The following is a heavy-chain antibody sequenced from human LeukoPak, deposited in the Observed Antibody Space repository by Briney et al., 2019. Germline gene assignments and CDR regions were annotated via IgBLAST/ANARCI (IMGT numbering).Heavy chain of an antibody. D-gene: IGHD3-3*01. Sequence: GGSLRLSCAASGFTFSSYGMHWVRQAPGKGLEGVAVISYDGSNKYYADSVKGRFTISRDNSKNTLYLQMNSLRAEDTAVYYCAKVVRYDFWSGYFDYWGQGTLVTVSS. J-gene: IGHJ4*02. CDR2: ISYDGSNK. CDR1: GFTFSSYG. CDR3: AKVVRYDFWSGYFDY. V-gene: IGHV3-30*18.